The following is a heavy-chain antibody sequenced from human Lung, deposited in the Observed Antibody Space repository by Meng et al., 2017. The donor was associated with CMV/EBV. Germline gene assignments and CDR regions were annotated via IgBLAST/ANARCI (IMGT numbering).Heavy chain of an antibody. CDR1: GYTFTSYG. J-gene: IGHJ5*02. Sequence: SVXVSXXASGYTFTSYGISWVRQAPGQGLEWMGWISAYNGNTNYAQKLQGRVTMTTDTPTSTAYMELRSLRSDDTAVYYCARVMAVGYNWNHYGGEVNWFDPWGQGTLVXVSS. CDR3: ARVMAVGYNWNHYGGEVNWFDP. V-gene: IGHV1-18*01. D-gene: IGHD1-20*01. CDR2: ISAYNGNT.